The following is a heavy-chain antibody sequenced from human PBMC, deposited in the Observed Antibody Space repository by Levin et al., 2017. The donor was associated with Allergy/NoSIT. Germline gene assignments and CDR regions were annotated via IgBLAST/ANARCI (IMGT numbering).Heavy chain of an antibody. CDR3: AKDLAAAQTDYFDY. J-gene: IGHJ4*02. D-gene: IGHD6-13*01. CDR2: ISGSGGST. V-gene: IGHV3-23*01. CDR1: GFTFSSYA. Sequence: GESLKISCAASGFTFSSYAMSWVRQAPGKGLEWVSAISGSGGSTYYADSVKGRFTISRDNSKNTLYLQMNSLRAEDTAVYYCAKDLAAAQTDYFDYWGQGTLVTVSS.